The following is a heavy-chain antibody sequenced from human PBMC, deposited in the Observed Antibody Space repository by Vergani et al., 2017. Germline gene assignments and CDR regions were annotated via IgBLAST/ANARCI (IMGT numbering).Heavy chain of an antibody. D-gene: IGHD6-13*01. Sequence: QVQLVQSGAEVKTSGASVKVPFKASGDTFSDYYIHWVRQAPGQGLEWMAWINPNTGGTNYAQKFQGRVTMTRDTSISTAYLELSRLTSDDTAVYYCARELAAVSNDYGMDVWGQGTTVTVSS. CDR1: GDTFSDYY. V-gene: IGHV1-2*02. CDR2: INPNTGGT. J-gene: IGHJ6*02. CDR3: ARELAAVSNDYGMDV.